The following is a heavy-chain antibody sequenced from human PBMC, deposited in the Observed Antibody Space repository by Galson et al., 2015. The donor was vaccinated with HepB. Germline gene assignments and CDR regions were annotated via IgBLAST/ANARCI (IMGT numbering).Heavy chain of an antibody. V-gene: IGHV3-48*01. D-gene: IGHD3-10*01. CDR3: ARGTLRQYYYGSGHYYHYGMDV. CDR1: GFTFSSYS. CDR2: ISSSSSTI. Sequence: SLRLSCAASGFTFSSYSMNWVRQAPGKGLEWVSYISSSSSTIYYADSVKGRFTISRDNAKNSLYLQMNSLRAEDTAVYYCARGTLRQYYYGSGHYYHYGMDVWGQGTTVTVSS. J-gene: IGHJ6*02.